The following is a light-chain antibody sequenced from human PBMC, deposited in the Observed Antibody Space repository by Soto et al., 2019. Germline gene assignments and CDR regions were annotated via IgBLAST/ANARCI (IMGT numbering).Light chain of an antibody. Sequence: EIVLAQSPGTLSLSTGERATLSCGTSQSIHTSLAWYQQKPGQPPRLVVYDSTLRANGVPDRFGGSRSGTEFTLTINNLEPEDFAVYYCQQRNVWPPITFGQGTRLEIK. CDR2: DST. J-gene: IGKJ5*01. CDR3: QQRNVWPPIT. V-gene: IGKV3-11*01. CDR1: QSIHTS.